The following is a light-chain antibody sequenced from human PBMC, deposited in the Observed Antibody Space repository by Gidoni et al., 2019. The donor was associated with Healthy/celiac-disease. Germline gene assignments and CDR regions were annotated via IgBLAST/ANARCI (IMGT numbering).Light chain of an antibody. CDR3: QQYNNWPGT. CDR2: GAS. V-gene: IGKV3-15*01. J-gene: IGKJ1*01. CDR1: QGVSSN. Sequence: EIVMTQSPATLSVSPGDRATLSCRASQGVSSNLAWYQQKPGQAPRLLIYGASNRATGIPARFSGSGSGTEFTLTISSLQSEDFAVYYCQQYNNWPGTFGQGTKVEIK.